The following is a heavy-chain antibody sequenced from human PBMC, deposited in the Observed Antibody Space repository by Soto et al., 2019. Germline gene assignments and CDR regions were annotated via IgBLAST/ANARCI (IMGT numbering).Heavy chain of an antibody. CDR3: ARGLDFWSGYYFVDYYYYMDV. CDR2: MNPNSGNT. CDR1: GYTFTSYD. V-gene: IGHV1-8*01. Sequence: ASVKVSCKASGYTFTSYDINWVRQATGQGLEWMGWMNPNSGNTGYAQKLQGRVTINKNTSISTEYMELSSLRSEDTAEYYCARGLDFWSGYYFVDYYYYMDVWGKGTTVTVSS. J-gene: IGHJ6*03. D-gene: IGHD3-3*01.